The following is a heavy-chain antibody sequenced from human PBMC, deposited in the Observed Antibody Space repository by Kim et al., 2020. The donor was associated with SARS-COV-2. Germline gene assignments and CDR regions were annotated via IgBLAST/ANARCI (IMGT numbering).Heavy chain of an antibody. V-gene: IGHV4-34*01. D-gene: IGHD2-2*01. Sequence: SLKSRVTISVDTSKNQFSLNLSSVTAADTAVYYCAREPNPRTSALGAFDIWGQGTMVTVSS. CDR3: AREPNPRTSALGAFDI. J-gene: IGHJ3*02.